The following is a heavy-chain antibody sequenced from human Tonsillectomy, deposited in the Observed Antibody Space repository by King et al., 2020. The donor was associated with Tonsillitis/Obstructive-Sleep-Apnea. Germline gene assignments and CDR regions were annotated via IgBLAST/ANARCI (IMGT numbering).Heavy chain of an antibody. J-gene: IGHJ4*02. CDR2: ISYDGSNK. Sequence: QLVQSGGGVVQPGRSLRLSCAASGFTFSSYGMHWVRQAPGKGLEWVAVISYDGSNKYYADSVKGRFTISRDNSKNTLYLQMNSLRAEDTAVYYCARTAWIQGRYHFDYWGQGTLVTVSS. V-gene: IGHV3-30*03. D-gene: IGHD5-18*01. CDR1: GFTFSSYG. CDR3: ARTAWIQGRYHFDY.